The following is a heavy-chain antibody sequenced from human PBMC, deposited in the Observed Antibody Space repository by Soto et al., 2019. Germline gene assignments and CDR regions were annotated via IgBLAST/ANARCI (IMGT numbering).Heavy chain of an antibody. CDR1: GDSINSVDHY. CDR3: ARLRCDTENNWFDP. CDR2: IYHRGST. J-gene: IGHJ5*02. V-gene: IGHV4-30-4*01. Sequence: QVQLQESGPGLVRPSQTLSLTCTVSGDSINSVDHYWSWIRQPPGKGLEWMGYIYHRGSTHYNPSLNSRLTSSIDTSTHRFSLNLTSATAADTAVYFWARLRCDTENNWFDPWGQGALVTVSS. D-gene: IGHD5-12*01.